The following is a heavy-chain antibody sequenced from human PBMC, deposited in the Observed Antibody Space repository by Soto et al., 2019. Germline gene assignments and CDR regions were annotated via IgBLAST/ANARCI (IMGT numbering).Heavy chain of an antibody. J-gene: IGHJ4*02. V-gene: IGHV3-30*18. CDR3: AKDMGVRWAVEWNFDY. CDR1: GFTFSSYG. CDR2: ISYDGSNK. D-gene: IGHD1-26*01. Sequence: GGSLRLSCAASGFTFSSYGMHWVRQAPGKGLEWVAVISYDGSNKYYADSVKGRFTISRDNSKNTLYLQMNSLRAEDTALYYCAKDMGVRWAVEWNFDYWGQGTLVTVSS.